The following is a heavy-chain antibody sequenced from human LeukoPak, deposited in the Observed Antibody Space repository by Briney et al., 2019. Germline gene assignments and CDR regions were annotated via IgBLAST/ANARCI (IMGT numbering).Heavy chain of an antibody. J-gene: IGHJ4*02. V-gene: IGHV3-7*01. CDR1: GFTFSSYW. CDR3: ARDVWSSSWYVKYDY. Sequence: GGSLRLSCAASGFTFSSYWMSWVRQAPGKGLEWVANIKQDGSEKYYVDSVKGRFTISRDNAKNSLYLQMNSLRAEDTAVYYCARDVWSSSWYVKYDYWGQGTLVTVSS. D-gene: IGHD6-13*01. CDR2: IKQDGSEK.